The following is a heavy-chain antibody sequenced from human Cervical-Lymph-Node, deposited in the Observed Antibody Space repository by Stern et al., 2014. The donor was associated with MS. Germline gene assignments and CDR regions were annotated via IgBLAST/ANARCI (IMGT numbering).Heavy chain of an antibody. CDR3: ARDFVDTAMITRSDYLDC. CDR2: IKTNTGNS. D-gene: IGHD5-18*01. CDR1: GYTLTNYP. J-gene: IGHJ4*02. Sequence: VQLVEYGSELKKPGASVKVSCKASGYTLTNYPINWVRQAPGQGLEWMGWIKTNTGNSTYAQDFTGRFVFSLDTSVSTAYLQISNLKAEDTAVYYCARDFVDTAMITRSDYLDCWGQGTLVTVSS. V-gene: IGHV7-4-1*02.